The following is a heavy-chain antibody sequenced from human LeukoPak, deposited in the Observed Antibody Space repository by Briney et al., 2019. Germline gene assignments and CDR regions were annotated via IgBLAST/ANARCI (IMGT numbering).Heavy chain of an antibody. J-gene: IGHJ4*02. CDR3: ARPGSASGYWVH. Sequence: GGSLRLSCAASGFSVSNNYLSWVRQPPGKGLEWVSVIHSGGRTKYADSVRDRFTISRDTAKNTVYLQMNSLRDDDTAAYYCARPGSASGYWVHWGQGTLVTVSS. CDR1: GFSVSNNY. D-gene: IGHD3-3*01. CDR2: IHSGGRT. V-gene: IGHV3-66*01.